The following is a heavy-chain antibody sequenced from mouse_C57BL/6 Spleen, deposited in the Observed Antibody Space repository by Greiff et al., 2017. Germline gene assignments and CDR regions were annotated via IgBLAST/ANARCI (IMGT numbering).Heavy chain of an antibody. CDR3: ARYSYYGSSSFDY. CDR2: INPSSGYT. J-gene: IGHJ2*01. CDR1: GYTFTSYW. D-gene: IGHD1-1*01. Sequence: QVHVKQSGAELAKPGASVKLSCKASGYTFTSYWMHWVKQRPGQGLEWIGYINPSSGYTKYNEKFKSKATLTVDKPSSTAYMQLSSLTSEDSAVYYCARYSYYGSSSFDYWGQGTTLTVSS. V-gene: IGHV1-7*01.